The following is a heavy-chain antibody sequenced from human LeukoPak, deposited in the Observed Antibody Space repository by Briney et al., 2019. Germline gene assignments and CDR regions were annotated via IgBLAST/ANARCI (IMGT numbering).Heavy chain of an antibody. V-gene: IGHV1-2*02. CDR1: GYTFIDYA. J-gene: IGHJ4*02. D-gene: IGHD3-10*01. CDR2: IIPNSGAT. Sequence: ASVKVSCKAAGYTFIDYAMHWVRQAPGQGLEWMAWIIPNSGATTYAQNFQGRVTVTRDTSISTAYLEMTRLRSDDTAVYYCASHLPVNGWGSYYSFDSWGQGTLVTVSS. CDR3: ASHLPVNGWGSYYSFDS.